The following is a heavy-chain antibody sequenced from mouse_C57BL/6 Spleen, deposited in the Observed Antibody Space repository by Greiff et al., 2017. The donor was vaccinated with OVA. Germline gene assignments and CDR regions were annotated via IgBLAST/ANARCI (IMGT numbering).Heavy chain of an antibody. V-gene: IGHV5-17*01. CDR1: GFTFSDYG. CDR2: ISSGSSTI. D-gene: IGHD3-1*01. CDR3: AAGLYFDY. Sequence: EVKLMESGGGLVKPGGSLKLSCAASGFTFSDYGMHWFRQAPEKGLEWVAYISSGSSTIYYADTVKGRFTISRDNAKNTLFLQMTSLRSEDTAMYYCAAGLYFDYWGQGTTLTVSS. J-gene: IGHJ2*01.